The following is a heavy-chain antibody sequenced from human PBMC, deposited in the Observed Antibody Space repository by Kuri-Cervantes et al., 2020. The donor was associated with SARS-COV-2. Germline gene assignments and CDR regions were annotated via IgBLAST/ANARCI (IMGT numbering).Heavy chain of an antibody. CDR2: IKQDGSEK. J-gene: IGHJ4*02. CDR3: ARDLRLGKSLDY. V-gene: IGHV3-7*01. CDR1: GFTFSSYA. D-gene: IGHD3-9*01. Sequence: GGSLRLSCAASGFTFSSYAMSWVRQAPGKGLEWVANIKQDGSEKYYVDSVKGRFTISRDNAKNSVYLQMNSLRAEDTAVYYCARDLRLGKSLDYWGQGTLVTVSS.